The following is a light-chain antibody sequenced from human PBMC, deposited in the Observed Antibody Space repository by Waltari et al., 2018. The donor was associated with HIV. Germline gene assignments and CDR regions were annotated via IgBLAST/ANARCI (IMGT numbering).Light chain of an antibody. V-gene: IGKV3-11*01. J-gene: IGKJ4*02. CDR3: QQRYNWPLT. Sequence: DTVLTQSPATLSLSPGERANLTCRASLSVSSYVAWYQHKPGQAPRLPARFSGSGSGTDFTLTSSSLEPEDFAVYYCQQRYNWPLTFGGGTQVGI. CDR1: LSVSSY.